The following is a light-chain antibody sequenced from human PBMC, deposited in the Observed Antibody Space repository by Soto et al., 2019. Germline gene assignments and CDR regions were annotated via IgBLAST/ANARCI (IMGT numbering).Light chain of an antibody. Sequence: DIVMTQSPATLSVSPGERATLSCRASQSVSSNLAWYQQKPGQAPRLLIYGASTRATGIPARFSGSGSGTEFTLTISSLQSEDFAVYYCQQYAHWPPVTFGGGTKVEIK. CDR3: QQYAHWPPVT. V-gene: IGKV3-15*01. CDR1: QSVSSN. J-gene: IGKJ4*01. CDR2: GAS.